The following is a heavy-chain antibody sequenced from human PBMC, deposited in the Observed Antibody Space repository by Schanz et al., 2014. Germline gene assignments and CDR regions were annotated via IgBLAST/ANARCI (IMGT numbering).Heavy chain of an antibody. V-gene: IGHV3-23*04. D-gene: IGHD5-18*01. CDR1: TFTFSSDW. CDR3: VRVSFADPRLYRGMDRDIDY. Sequence: EVQLAESGGGLVQPGGSLRLSCAASTFTFSSDWMSWVRQAPGKGLEWVSAISASGGTTYYADSVKGRFTISRDNSKNTLYLQMNNLRAEDTAVYYCVRVSFADPRLYRGMDRDIDYWGQGTLVTVSS. CDR2: ISASGGTT. J-gene: IGHJ4*02.